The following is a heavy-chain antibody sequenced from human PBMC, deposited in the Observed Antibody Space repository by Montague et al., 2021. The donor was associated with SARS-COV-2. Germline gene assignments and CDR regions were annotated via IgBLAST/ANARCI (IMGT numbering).Heavy chain of an antibody. Sequence: SETLSLTCTVSGGSINDYYWTWVRQPAGERLEWIGRIYSSGSANYNPFLESRVTMSLDTSKNQFSLNVNSVTAADTAVYYCARVLPDPVRTQYAFDIWGQGTLVTVSS. CDR3: ARVLPDPVRTQYAFDI. V-gene: IGHV4-4*07. CDR1: GGSINDYY. J-gene: IGHJ3*02. CDR2: IYSSGSA.